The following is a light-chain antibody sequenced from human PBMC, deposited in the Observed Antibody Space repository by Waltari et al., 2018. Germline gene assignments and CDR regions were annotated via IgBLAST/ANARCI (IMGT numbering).Light chain of an antibody. CDR3: CSFAGRSTWV. Sequence: QSALTQPASVSGSPGQSIAVSCTGTSSDVGTYNLVSWYQHHPGKAPKLLIYEASKRPSGVSNRSSGSKAGNPASLTISGLQSEDEADYYCCSFAGRSTWVFGTGTKVTVL. V-gene: IGLV2-23*01. CDR2: EAS. J-gene: IGLJ1*01. CDR1: SSDVGTYNL.